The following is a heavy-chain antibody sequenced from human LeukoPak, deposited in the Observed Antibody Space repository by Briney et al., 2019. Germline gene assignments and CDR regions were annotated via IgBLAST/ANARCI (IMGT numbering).Heavy chain of an antibody. CDR2: INYKGGRT. CDR1: GFTLSSFS. Sequence: GGSLRLSCAASGFTLSSFSMHWVRQSPGRGLEYVSAINYKGGRTYYADSVKGRFTISRDNSKNTLYLQMASLRGEDMAVYYCARVGPETAFDYWGQGTLVTVSS. CDR3: ARVGPETAFDY. D-gene: IGHD1-14*01. J-gene: IGHJ4*02. V-gene: IGHV3-64*02.